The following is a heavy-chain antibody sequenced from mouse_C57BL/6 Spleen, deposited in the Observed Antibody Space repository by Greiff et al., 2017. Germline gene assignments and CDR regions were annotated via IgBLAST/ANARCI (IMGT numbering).Heavy chain of an antibody. J-gene: IGHJ3*01. V-gene: IGHV1-82*01. CDR2: IYPGDGDT. CDR3: ARANWAEGFAY. D-gene: IGHD4-1*01. CDR1: GYAFSSSW. Sequence: QVHVKQSGPELVKPGASVKISCKASGYAFSSSWMNWVKQRPGKGLEWIGRIYPGDGDTNYNGKFKGKATLTADKSSSTAYMQLSSLTSEDSAVYFCARANWAEGFAYWGQGTLVTVSA.